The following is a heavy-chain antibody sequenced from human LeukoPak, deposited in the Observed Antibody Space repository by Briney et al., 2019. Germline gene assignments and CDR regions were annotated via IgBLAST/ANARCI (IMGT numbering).Heavy chain of an antibody. V-gene: IGHV3-7*01. CDR3: ARDHDYGGFGY. CDR1: GFIFSSYW. D-gene: IGHD4-17*01. CDR2: IKQDGSEK. J-gene: IGHJ4*02. Sequence: GGSLRLSCTASGFIFSSYWMSWVRQAPGKGLEWVANIKQDGSEKYYVVSVKGRFTISRDNAKNSLYLQMNSLRAEDTAVYYCARDHDYGGFGYWGQGTLVTVSS.